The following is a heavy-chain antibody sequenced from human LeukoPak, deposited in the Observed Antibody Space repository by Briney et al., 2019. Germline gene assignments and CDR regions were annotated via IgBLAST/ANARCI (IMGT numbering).Heavy chain of an antibody. CDR3: LRGDRRDY. CDR1: GFTFNTYS. CDR2: IDSSGGYM. J-gene: IGHJ4*02. Sequence: GGSLRLSCEPSGFTFNTYSMNWARQAPGKGLEWVSSIDSSGGYMFYADSVKGRFIISRDNAKDSLYLQMNSLRVEDTAVYYCLRGDRRDYWGQGTLVTVSS. V-gene: IGHV3-21*06.